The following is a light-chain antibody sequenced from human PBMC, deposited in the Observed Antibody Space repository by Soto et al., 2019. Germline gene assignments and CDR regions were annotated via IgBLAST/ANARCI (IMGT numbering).Light chain of an antibody. CDR1: QSISTW. V-gene: IGKV1-5*03. CDR2: KAS. CDR3: QQYNPSSRT. Sequence: DIQMTQSPSTLSAFVGDRVTITCRASQSISTWLAWYQQKPGKVPKLLIFKASSLQSGVPSRFSGSGSGTDFTLTISSPQPDDFATYYCQQYNPSSRTFGQGTKVEIK. J-gene: IGKJ1*01.